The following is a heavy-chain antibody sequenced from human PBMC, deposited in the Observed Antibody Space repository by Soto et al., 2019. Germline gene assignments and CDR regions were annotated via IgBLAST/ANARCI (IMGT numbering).Heavy chain of an antibody. CDR2: IYSKEGKI. CDR3: AREIAYDIDD. J-gene: IGHJ4*02. CDR1: GYIFNNYG. D-gene: IGHD2-21*01. Sequence: QVQLVQSGAEVQKPGASVKVSCKASGYIFNNYGISWVRQAPGQGLEWMGWIYSKEGKINIAQKFQGRVTLTTDTSTSTAYIELRSLRFDDSAVYFCAREIAYDIDDWGQGTLVTVSS. V-gene: IGHV1-18*01.